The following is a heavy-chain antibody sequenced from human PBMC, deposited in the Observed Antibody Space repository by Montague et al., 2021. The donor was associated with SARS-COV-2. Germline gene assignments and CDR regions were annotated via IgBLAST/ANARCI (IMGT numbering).Heavy chain of an antibody. V-gene: IGHV4-59*13. CDR2: ISDSGRT. CDR3: TRDREIAAADNYYYGMDV. Sequence: SETLSLTCTVSGDSIRSYHWTWIRQPPGKGLEWIGRISDSGRTXXXPSXXXRVTISVDTSKNQFFLNLRSMVAADTAIYYCTRDREIAAADNYYYGMDVWGPGTTVTVSS. D-gene: IGHD6-13*01. CDR1: GDSIRSYH. J-gene: IGHJ6*02.